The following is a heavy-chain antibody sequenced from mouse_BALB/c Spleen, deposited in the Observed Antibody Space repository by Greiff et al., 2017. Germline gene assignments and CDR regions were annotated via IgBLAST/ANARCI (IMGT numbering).Heavy chain of an antibody. CDR2: INSNGGST. Sequence: EVMLVESGGGLVQPGGSLRLSCAASGFTFSSYGMSWVRQTPDKRLELVATINSNGGSTYYPDSVKGRFTISRDNAKNTLYLQMSSLKSEDTAMYYCARDGNYPYAMDYWGQGTSVTVSS. J-gene: IGHJ4*01. CDR3: ARDGNYPYAMDY. V-gene: IGHV5-6-3*01. CDR1: GFTFSSYG. D-gene: IGHD2-1*01.